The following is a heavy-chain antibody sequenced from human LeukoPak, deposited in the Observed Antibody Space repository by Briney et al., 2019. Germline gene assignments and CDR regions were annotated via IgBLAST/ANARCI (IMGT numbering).Heavy chain of an antibody. J-gene: IGHJ6*03. V-gene: IGHV3-30*02. CDR1: GFTFSSFS. CDR2: IRYDGSNE. Sequence: GGSLRLSCAASGFTFSSFSMNWVRQAPGKGLEWVAFIRYDGSNEYYADSVKGRFTISRDKSKNTLSLQMNGLRVEDTAVYYCAKVMPPGRIRFYSYYMDVWGKGTTVTVS. D-gene: IGHD2-15*01. CDR3: AKVMPPGRIRFYSYYMDV.